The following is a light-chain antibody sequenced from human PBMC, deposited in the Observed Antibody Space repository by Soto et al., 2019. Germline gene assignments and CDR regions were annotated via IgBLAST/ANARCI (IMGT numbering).Light chain of an antibody. CDR3: QQYYSYSLT. CDR1: QGVSNY. J-gene: IGKJ4*01. Sequence: AIRMTQSPSSFSASTGDRVTITCRASQGVSNYLAWYQQKPGKAPKLLIYAASTLQSGVPSRFNGSGSGTDFTLTISRLQSEDFATYYCQQYYSYSLTFGGGTNVEIK. CDR2: AAS. V-gene: IGKV1-8*01.